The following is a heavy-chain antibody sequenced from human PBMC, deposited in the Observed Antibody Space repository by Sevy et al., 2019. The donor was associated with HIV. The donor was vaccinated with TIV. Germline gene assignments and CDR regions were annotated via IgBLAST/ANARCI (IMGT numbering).Heavy chain of an antibody. D-gene: IGHD6-13*01. J-gene: IGHJ6*02. Sequence: GGFLRLSCAASGFTVTNNYISWVRQAPGKGLDWVALSYSDDSRYFADSVRGRFTISRDSLKNTLYLQMNSLRAEDTAVHYCARLHPHIAAARAMDVWGQGTTVTVSS. CDR3: ARLHPHIAAARAMDV. V-gene: IGHV3-53*01. CDR2: SYSDDSR. CDR1: GFTVTNNY.